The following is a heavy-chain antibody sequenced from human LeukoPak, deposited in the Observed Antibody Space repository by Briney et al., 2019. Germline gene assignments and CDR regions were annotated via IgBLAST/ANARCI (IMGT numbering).Heavy chain of an antibody. CDR3: AGGMGWVSDY. Sequence: GGSLRLSCAASGFSFRSYWMSWVRQAPGKGLEWVANIESDGSEKNYADSVKGRFTISRDNAKNSLYLQMDSLRAEDTAVYYCAGGMGWVSDYWGQGTMVTVSS. D-gene: IGHD6-19*01. CDR1: GFSFRSYW. J-gene: IGHJ4*02. CDR2: IESDGSEK. V-gene: IGHV3-7*03.